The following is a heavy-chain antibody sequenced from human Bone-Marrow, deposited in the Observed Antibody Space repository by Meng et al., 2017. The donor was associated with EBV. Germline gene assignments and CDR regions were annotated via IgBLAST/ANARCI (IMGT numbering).Heavy chain of an antibody. D-gene: IGHD6-19*01. CDR3: ARGRGWGYFDY. CDR1: GFTFSSYS. Sequence: EVVVVGPGGGLVKPGGSLRLSGAASGFTFSSYSMNWVRQAPGKGLEWVSSISSSSSYIYYADSVKGRFTISRDNAKNSLYLQMNSLRAEDTAVYYCARGRGWGYFDYWGQGTLVTVSS. J-gene: IGHJ4*02. V-gene: IGHV3-21*01. CDR2: ISSSSSYI.